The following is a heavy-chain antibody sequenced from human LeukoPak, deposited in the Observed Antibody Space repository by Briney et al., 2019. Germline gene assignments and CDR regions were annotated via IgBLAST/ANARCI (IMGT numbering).Heavy chain of an antibody. CDR1: GYTFTGYY. J-gene: IGHJ3*02. Sequence: ASVKVSCKASGYTFTGYYMHWVRQAPGQGLEWMGWINPNSGGTNYAQKFQGRVTMTRDTSISTAYMEPSRLRSDDTAVYYCARTTVFGEGAFDIWGQGTMVTVSS. CDR2: INPNSGGT. D-gene: IGHD4-17*01. V-gene: IGHV1-2*02. CDR3: ARTTVFGEGAFDI.